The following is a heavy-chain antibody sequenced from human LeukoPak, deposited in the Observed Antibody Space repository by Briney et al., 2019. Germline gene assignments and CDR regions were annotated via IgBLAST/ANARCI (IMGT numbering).Heavy chain of an antibody. CDR1: GGSFSGYY. CDR3: ARHGYDYVWGSYRSNWFDP. D-gene: IGHD3-16*02. J-gene: IGHJ5*02. V-gene: IGHV4-39*01. Sequence: SETLSLTCAVYGGSFSGYYWGWIRQPPGKGLEWIGSIYYSGSTYYNPSLKSRVTISVDTSKNQFPLKLSSVTAADTAVYYCARHGYDYVWGSYRSNWFDPWGQGTLVTVSS. CDR2: IYYSGST.